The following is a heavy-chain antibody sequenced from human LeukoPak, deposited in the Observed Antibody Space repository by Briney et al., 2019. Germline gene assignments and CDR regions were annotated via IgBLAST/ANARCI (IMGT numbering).Heavy chain of an antibody. D-gene: IGHD6-13*01. J-gene: IGHJ4*02. CDR2: IYYSGRT. V-gene: IGHV4-59*01. CDR3: ARDPGIAAAGTLFDY. Sequence: PSETLSLTCTISGGSISSYYWNWIRQPPGKGLEWIGYIYYSGRTNYNPSLKSRVTISVDTSKNQFSLKLSSVTAADTAVYYCARDPGIAAAGTLFDYWGQGTLVTVSS. CDR1: GGSISSYY.